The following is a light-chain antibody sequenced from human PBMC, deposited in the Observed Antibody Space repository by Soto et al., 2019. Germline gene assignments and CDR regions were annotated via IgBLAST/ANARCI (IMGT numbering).Light chain of an antibody. CDR2: TAS. CDR3: QQSFGTVWT. J-gene: IGKJ1*01. V-gene: IGKV1-39*01. CDR1: QSINAF. Sequence: IQMTPSPSTLSASVGDRVTITCPAGQSINAFLNWYQQKPGKAPKLLIYTASTLQTGVPSRFSGTGSGTDFTLTISNLQPEDFEIYYCQQSFGTVWTFGQGTKVDIK.